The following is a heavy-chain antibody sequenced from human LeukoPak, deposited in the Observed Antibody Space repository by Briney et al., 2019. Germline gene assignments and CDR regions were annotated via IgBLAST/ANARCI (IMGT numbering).Heavy chain of an antibody. CDR2: ISSSSSYR. Sequence: GGSLRLSCAASGFTLSSYSMNWVRQAPGKGLEWVSSISSSSSYRYYADSVKGRFTISRDNSKNTLYLQMNSLRAEDTAVHYCAKAKNEFGSVDYWGQGTLVTVSS. CDR3: AKAKNEFGSVDY. J-gene: IGHJ4*02. V-gene: IGHV3-21*01. CDR1: GFTLSSYS. D-gene: IGHD3-10*01.